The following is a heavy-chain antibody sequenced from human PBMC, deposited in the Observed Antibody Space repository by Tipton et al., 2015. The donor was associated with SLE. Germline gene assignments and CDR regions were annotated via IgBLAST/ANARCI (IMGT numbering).Heavy chain of an antibody. Sequence: SLRLSCEASGFTFSSYAMHWVRQAPGKGLEWVAIISYDGSNKYLADSVKGRFTISRDNSKNTLHLQMNSLRAEDTAVYYCAKVGAIQKWGLYFDYWGQGTLVTVSS. D-gene: IGHD2-21*01. CDR1: GFTFSSYA. V-gene: IGHV3-30-3*01. CDR3: AKVGAIQKWGLYFDY. CDR2: ISYDGSNK. J-gene: IGHJ4*02.